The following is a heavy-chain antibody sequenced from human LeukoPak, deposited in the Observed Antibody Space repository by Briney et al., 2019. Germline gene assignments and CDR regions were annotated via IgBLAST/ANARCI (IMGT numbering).Heavy chain of an antibody. CDR2: INHSGST. CDR3: ATMSGSKGGVDY. J-gene: IGHJ4*02. CDR1: GGSFSGYY. V-gene: IGHV4-34*01. Sequence: SETLSLTCAVYGGSFSGYYWSWIRQPPGKGLEWSGEINHSGSTNYNPSLKSRVTISVDTSKNQFSLKLSSVTAADTAVYYCATMSGSKGGVDYWGQGTLVTVSS. D-gene: IGHD5-12*01.